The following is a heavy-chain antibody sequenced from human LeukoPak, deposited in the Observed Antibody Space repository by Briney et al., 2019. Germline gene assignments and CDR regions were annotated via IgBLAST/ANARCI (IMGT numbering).Heavy chain of an antibody. CDR3: AREDMTTVTTRWAFDI. CDR2: ISYDGSIK. CDR1: GFTFSNFA. J-gene: IGHJ3*02. Sequence: PRRSPRLSCAASGFTFSNFAMHWVRQAPGKGLEWVAVISYDGSIKYYADSVKGRFTISRDNSKNTLYLQMNSLRAEDTAVYYCAREDMTTVTTRWAFDIWGQGSMVSLSS. D-gene: IGHD4-17*01. V-gene: IGHV3-30*04.